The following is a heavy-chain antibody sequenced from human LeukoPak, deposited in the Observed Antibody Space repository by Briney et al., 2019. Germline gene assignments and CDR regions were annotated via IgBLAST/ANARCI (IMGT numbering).Heavy chain of an antibody. Sequence: GSSVKVSCKASGGTFSSYAISWVRQAPGQGLEWMGRIIPIFGTANYAQKLQGRVTMTTDTSTSTAYMELRSLRSDDTAVYYCAREGYYDTHYYFDYWGQGTLVTVSS. V-gene: IGHV1-69*05. J-gene: IGHJ4*02. CDR1: GGTFSSYA. D-gene: IGHD3-22*01. CDR2: IIPIFGTA. CDR3: AREGYYDTHYYFDY.